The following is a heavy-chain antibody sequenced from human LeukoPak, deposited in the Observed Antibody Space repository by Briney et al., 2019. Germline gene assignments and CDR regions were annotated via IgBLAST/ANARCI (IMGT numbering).Heavy chain of an antibody. CDR1: GFTVSSNY. V-gene: IGHV3-66*02. J-gene: IGHJ4*02. CDR3: ANGPTASGYFAYFDY. Sequence: PGGSLRLSCAASGFTVSSNYMSRVRQAPGKGLEWVSVIYSGGSTYYADSVKGRFTISRDNSKNTLYLQMNSLRVEDTAFYYCANGPTASGYFAYFDYWGQGTPVTVSS. D-gene: IGHD3-22*01. CDR2: IYSGGST.